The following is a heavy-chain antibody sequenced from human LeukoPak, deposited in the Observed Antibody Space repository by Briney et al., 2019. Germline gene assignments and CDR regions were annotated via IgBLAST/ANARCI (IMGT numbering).Heavy chain of an antibody. CDR1: GYTFTSYG. CDR3: ARDMGSGSSHHFDY. V-gene: IGHV1-18*01. Sequence: GASVKVSCKASGYTFTSYGISWVRQAPGQGLERMGWISAYNGNTNYAQKLQGRVTMTRDTSISTAYMELSRLRSDDTAVYYCARDMGSGSSHHFDYWGQGTLVTVSS. CDR2: ISAYNGNT. D-gene: IGHD3-10*01. J-gene: IGHJ4*02.